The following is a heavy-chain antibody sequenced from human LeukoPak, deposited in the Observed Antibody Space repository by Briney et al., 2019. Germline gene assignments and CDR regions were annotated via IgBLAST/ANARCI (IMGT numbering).Heavy chain of an antibody. CDR3: ARFGDYGEY. Sequence: GVSLGLSCAASGFTFSLYGMSWVRQAPGKGLEWVAGISGNGSKTFYTRSVRSRFTISRDNSRNTVFLHLDSLRGEDSALYYCARFGDYGEYWGQGTMVTVSS. D-gene: IGHD4-17*01. CDR1: GFTFSLYG. V-gene: IGHV3-23*01. CDR2: ISGNGSKT. J-gene: IGHJ4*02.